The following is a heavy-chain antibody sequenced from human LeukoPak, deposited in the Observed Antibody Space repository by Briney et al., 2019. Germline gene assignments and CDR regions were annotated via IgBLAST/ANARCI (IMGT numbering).Heavy chain of an antibody. V-gene: IGHV3-43*02. J-gene: IGHJ4*02. Sequence: GGSLRLSCAASGFTFDDYAMHWARQAPGMGLEWVSLISGDGGSTYYADSVKGRFTISRDNSKNSLYLQMNSLRTEDTALYYCANSDREGDNFDYWGQGTLATVSS. D-gene: IGHD1-26*01. CDR1: GFTFDDYA. CDR2: ISGDGGST. CDR3: ANSDREGDNFDY.